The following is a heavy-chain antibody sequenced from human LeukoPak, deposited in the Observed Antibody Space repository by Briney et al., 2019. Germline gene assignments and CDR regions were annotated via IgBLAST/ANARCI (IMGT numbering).Heavy chain of an antibody. CDR1: GYTFTGYY. CDR3: ARVYYDFWSGYEYDVFDI. D-gene: IGHD3-3*01. V-gene: IGHV1-18*04. Sequence: ASVKVSCKASGYTFTGYYMHWVRQAPGQGLEWMGWISAYNGNTNYAQKLQGRVTMTTDTSTSTAYMELRSLGSDDTAVYYCARVYYDFWSGYEYDVFDIWGQGTMVTVSS. J-gene: IGHJ3*02. CDR2: ISAYNGNT.